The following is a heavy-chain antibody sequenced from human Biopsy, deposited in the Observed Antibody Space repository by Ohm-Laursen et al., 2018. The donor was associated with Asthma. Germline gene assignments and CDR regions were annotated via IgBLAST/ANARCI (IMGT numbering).Heavy chain of an antibody. CDR1: GYSFNSAG. J-gene: IGHJ6*02. CDR3: ARAVDYSHYYGIDV. D-gene: IGHD3-10*01. Sequence: GSSVKVSCKTSGYSFNSAGITWVRQAPGQGHEWMGWISVYNGNTKVAQKLQDRVTMITDTSTSTAYMELRSLRSDDTAVYFCARAVDYSHYYGIDVWGQGTTVTVS. V-gene: IGHV1-18*01. CDR2: ISVYNGNT.